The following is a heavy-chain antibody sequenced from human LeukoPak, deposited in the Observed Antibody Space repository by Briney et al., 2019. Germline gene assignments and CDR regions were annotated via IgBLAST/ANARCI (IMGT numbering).Heavy chain of an antibody. V-gene: IGHV1-2*06. D-gene: IGHD2-2*01. CDR3: ARDRTSTNWFDP. J-gene: IGHJ5*02. Sequence: ASVEVSCKAFGYTFTDYYIHWVRQAPGQGLEWMGRINPNSGGTNYAQKFQGRVTLTRDTSTTTAYMDLSRLTSDDTAVYYCARDRTSTNWFDPWGQGTLVAVSS. CDR2: INPNSGGT. CDR1: GYTFTDYY.